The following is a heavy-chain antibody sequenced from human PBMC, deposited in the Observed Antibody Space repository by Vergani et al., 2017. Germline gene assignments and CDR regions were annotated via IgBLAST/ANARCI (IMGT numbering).Heavy chain of an antibody. CDR1: GFTFSSCS. J-gene: IGHJ4*02. V-gene: IGHV3-21*01. CDR2: ISSSSSYI. D-gene: IGHD2-15*01. Sequence: EVQLVESGGGLVKPGGSLRLSCAASGFTFSSCSMNWVRQAPGKGLEWVSSISSSSSYIYYADSVKGRFTISRDNAKNSLYLQMNSLRAEDTAVYYCARVGSGGSCSDYWGQGTLVTVSS. CDR3: ARVGSGGSCSDY.